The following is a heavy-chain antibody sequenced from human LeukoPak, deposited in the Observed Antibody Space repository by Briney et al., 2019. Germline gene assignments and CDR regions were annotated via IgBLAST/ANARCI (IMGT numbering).Heavy chain of an antibody. D-gene: IGHD6-13*01. J-gene: IGHJ6*03. CDR1: GYTFTSYY. Sequence: ASVKVSCKASGYTFTSYYMHWVRQAPGQGLEWMGIINPSGGSTSYAQKFQGRVTMTRDMSTSTVYMELSRLRSDDTAVYYCARGSSWYSYYYYYMDVWGKGTTVTVSS. CDR2: INPSGGST. CDR3: ARGSSWYSYYYYYMDV. V-gene: IGHV1-46*01.